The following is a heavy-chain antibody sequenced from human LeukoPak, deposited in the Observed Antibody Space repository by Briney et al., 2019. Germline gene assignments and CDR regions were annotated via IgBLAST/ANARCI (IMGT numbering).Heavy chain of an antibody. CDR2: INWNGGST. CDR1: GFTFDDYG. V-gene: IGHV3-20*01. Sequence: GGSLRLSCAASGFTFDDYGMSWVRQAPGKGLEWVSGINWNGGSTGYADPVKGRFTISRDNAKNTLYLQMNSLRAEDTALYHCARDGIAAAGSYYYYGMDVWGQGTTVTVSS. D-gene: IGHD6-13*01. CDR3: ARDGIAAAGSYYYYGMDV. J-gene: IGHJ6*02.